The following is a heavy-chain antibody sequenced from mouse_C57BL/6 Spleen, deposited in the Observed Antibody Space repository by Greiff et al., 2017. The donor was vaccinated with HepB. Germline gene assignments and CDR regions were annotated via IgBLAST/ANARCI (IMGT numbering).Heavy chain of an antibody. J-gene: IGHJ4*01. CDR3: ARREGLPYYAMDY. CDR2: ISNLAYSI. D-gene: IGHD2-4*01. Sequence: EVMLVESGGGLVQPGGSLKLSCAASGFTFSDYGLAWVRQAPRKGPEWVAFISNLAYSIYYADTVTGRFTISRENAKNTLYLEMSSLRSEDTAMYYCARREGLPYYAMDYWGQGTSVTVSS. CDR1: GFTFSDYG. V-gene: IGHV5-15*04.